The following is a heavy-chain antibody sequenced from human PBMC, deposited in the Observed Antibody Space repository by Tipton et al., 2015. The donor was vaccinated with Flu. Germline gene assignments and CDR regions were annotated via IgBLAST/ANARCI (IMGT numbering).Heavy chain of an antibody. CDR2: IHRYGTT. D-gene: IGHD3-10*01. V-gene: IGHV4-38-2*01. Sequence: LRLSCVVSGDSISTDYFWGWIRQPPGKGLEWIATIHRYGTTYYNPSLRSRVTISLDTAKNQFSQRLTSVTAADTAVYYCARSTYYYGSGSSDYWGQGTLVTVSS. CDR1: GDSISTDYF. J-gene: IGHJ4*02. CDR3: ARSTYYYGSGSSDY.